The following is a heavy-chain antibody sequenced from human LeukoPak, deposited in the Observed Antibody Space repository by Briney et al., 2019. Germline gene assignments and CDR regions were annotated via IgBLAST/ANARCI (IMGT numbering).Heavy chain of an antibody. V-gene: IGHV4-34*01. CDR2: INHSGST. D-gene: IGHD5-24*01. CDR1: GGSFSGYY. CDR3: ARYTRERNGMDV. Sequence: PSETLSLTCAVYGGSFSGYYWSWIRQPPGKGLEWIGEINHSGSTNYNPSLKSRVTISVDTSKNQFSLKLSSVTAADTAVYYCARYTRERNGMDVWGQGTTVTVSS. J-gene: IGHJ6*02.